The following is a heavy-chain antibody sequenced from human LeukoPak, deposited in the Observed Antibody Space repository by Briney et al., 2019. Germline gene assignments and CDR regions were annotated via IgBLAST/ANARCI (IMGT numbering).Heavy chain of an antibody. CDR2: INPNSGGT. Sequence: ASVKVSCMASGYTFTGYYMHWVRQAPGQGLEWMGWINPNSGGTNYAQKFQGRVTMTRDTSISTAYMELSRLRSDDTAVYYCARGLGYCSGGSCSWGQGTLVTVSS. CDR3: ARGLGYCSGGSCS. V-gene: IGHV1-2*02. J-gene: IGHJ4*02. D-gene: IGHD2-15*01. CDR1: GYTFTGYY.